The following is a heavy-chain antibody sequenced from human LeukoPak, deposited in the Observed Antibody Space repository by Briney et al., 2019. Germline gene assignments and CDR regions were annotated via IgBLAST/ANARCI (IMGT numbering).Heavy chain of an antibody. Sequence: TGGSLRLSCAASGFTVSSNYMSWVRQAPGKGLEWVSIIHSGGSTYYADSVRGRFTISRDSSKNTVCLQMNSLKAEDTAVYYCASGGMGARKYYSDPFHYWGQGTLVTVSS. D-gene: IGHD3-10*01. CDR1: GFTVSSNY. CDR3: ASGGMGARKYYSDPFHY. J-gene: IGHJ4*02. CDR2: IHSGGST. V-gene: IGHV3-53*01.